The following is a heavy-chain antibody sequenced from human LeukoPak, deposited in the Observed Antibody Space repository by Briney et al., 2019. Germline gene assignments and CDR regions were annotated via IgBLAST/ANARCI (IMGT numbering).Heavy chain of an antibody. Sequence: SETLSLTCIVSGVSISSSSDDWGWIRQPPGKGLEWIGSFYYSGSTYYNPSLKSRVTISVDTSKNHFSLKLSSVTAADTAVYYCARGYCTNAVCSLGPTQAWGQGTLVIVSS. D-gene: IGHD2-8*01. J-gene: IGHJ1*01. CDR3: ARGYCTNAVCSLGPTQA. CDR2: FYYSGST. CDR1: GVSISSSSDD. V-gene: IGHV4-39*07.